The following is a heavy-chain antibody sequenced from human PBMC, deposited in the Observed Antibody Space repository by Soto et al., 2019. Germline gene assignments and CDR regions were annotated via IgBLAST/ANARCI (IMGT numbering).Heavy chain of an antibody. CDR1: GFTFSILA. D-gene: IGHD6-19*01. CDR2: IDYTGGTT. CDR3: AKDATRTSGWYYFDY. V-gene: IGHV3-23*01. J-gene: IGHJ4*02. Sequence: EVQLLESGGGLVQPWGSLRLSCAASGFTFSILAMGWVRQAPGKGLEWVSVIDYTGGTTYYTDSVKGRFIISRDNYKKILYLQMTSLRTEDTAIYYCAKDATRTSGWYYFDYWGRGALVPVSS.